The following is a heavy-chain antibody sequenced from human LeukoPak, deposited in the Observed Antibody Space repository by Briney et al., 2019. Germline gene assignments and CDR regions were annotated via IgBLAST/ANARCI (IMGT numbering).Heavy chain of an antibody. CDR3: ARVTKDYLWLEELLSHGGMDV. Sequence: TSETLSLTCTVSGGSISSSSYYWGWIRQPPGKGLEWIGSIYYSGSTYYNPSLKSRVTISVDTSKNQFSLKLSSVTAADTAVYYCARVTKDYLWLEELLSHGGMDVWGQGTTVTVSS. J-gene: IGHJ6*02. D-gene: IGHD3-10*01. CDR1: GGSISSSSYY. CDR2: IYYSGST. V-gene: IGHV4-39*01.